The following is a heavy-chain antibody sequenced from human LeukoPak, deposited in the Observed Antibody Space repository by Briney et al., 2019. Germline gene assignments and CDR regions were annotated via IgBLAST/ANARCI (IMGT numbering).Heavy chain of an antibody. CDR3: AKSQYDFWSGYYGSAYYFDY. CDR2: ISWNSGSI. V-gene: IGHV3-9*01. CDR1: GFTFDDYA. D-gene: IGHD3-3*01. J-gene: IGHJ4*02. Sequence: GGSLRLSCAASGFTFDDYAMHWVRQAPGKGLEWVSGISWNSGSIGYADSVKGRFTISRDNSKNTLYLQMNSLRAEDTAVYYCAKSQYDFWSGYYGSAYYFDYWGQGTLVTVSS.